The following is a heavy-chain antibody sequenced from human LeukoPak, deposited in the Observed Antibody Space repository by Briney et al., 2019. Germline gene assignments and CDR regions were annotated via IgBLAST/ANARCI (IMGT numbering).Heavy chain of an antibody. Sequence: SETLSLTCTVSGYSISSGYYWGWIRQPPGKGLEWTGSIYHSGSTYYNPSLKSRVTISVDTSKNQFSLKLSSVTAADTAVYYCARDGGYSSGWDPYYFDYWGQGTLVTVSS. CDR2: IYHSGST. CDR1: GYSISSGYY. V-gene: IGHV4-38-2*02. CDR3: ARDGGYSSGWDPYYFDY. J-gene: IGHJ4*02. D-gene: IGHD6-19*01.